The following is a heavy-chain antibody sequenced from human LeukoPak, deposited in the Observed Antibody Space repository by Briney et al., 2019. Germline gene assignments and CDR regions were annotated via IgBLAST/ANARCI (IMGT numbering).Heavy chain of an antibody. V-gene: IGHV3-30-3*01. J-gene: IGHJ4*02. D-gene: IGHD3-22*01. CDR2: ISYDGSNT. Sequence: GGSLRLSCAASGFTFSSYAMHWVRQAPGKGLEWVAVISYDGSNTYYADSVKGRFTISRDNSKNTLYLQMNSLRAEDTAVYYCARDAYYDSSGSIDYWGQGTLVTVSS. CDR3: ARDAYYDSSGSIDY. CDR1: GFTFSSYA.